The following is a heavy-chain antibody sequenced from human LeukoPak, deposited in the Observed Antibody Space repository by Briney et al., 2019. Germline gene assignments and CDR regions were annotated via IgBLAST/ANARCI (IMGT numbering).Heavy chain of an antibody. CDR1: GFTFSSYA. Sequence: PGGSLRLSCAASGFTFSSYAMSWVRQAPGKGLEWDAGISDRGGSTKYADSVKGRFTISRDNAKNTLYLQMNSLRAEDTAVYFCAKRGVVIRAVIIVGFHKEAYYFDYWGQGALVTVSS. V-gene: IGHV3-23*01. CDR2: ISDRGGST. J-gene: IGHJ4*02. D-gene: IGHD3-10*01. CDR3: AKRGVVIRAVIIVGFHKEAYYFDY.